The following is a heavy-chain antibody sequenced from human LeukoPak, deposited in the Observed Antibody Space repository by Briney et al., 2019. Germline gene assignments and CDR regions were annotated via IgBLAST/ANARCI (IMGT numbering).Heavy chain of an antibody. Sequence: KSGGSLRLSCAASRFTFSSYAMHWVRQAPGRGLDWVAFIRHDGSIKYYSDSVNGRFTISRDNSKNTLYLQMNSLRTEDTAVYYCARGDCSGDCYHPLYYWGQGSLVTVSS. D-gene: IGHD2-21*02. J-gene: IGHJ4*02. CDR3: ARGDCSGDCYHPLYY. CDR1: RFTFSSYA. V-gene: IGHV3-30*02. CDR2: IRHDGSIK.